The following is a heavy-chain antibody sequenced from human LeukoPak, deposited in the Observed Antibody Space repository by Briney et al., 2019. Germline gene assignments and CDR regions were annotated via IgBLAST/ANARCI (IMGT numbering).Heavy chain of an antibody. Sequence: ASVKVSCKTSGYTFTSYGISWVRQAPGQGPEWMGRIIPMFGITNYAQKFQGRVTITADKSTSTAYMEVSSLRSEDTAVYYCARVVQRDAHYYYHAMDVWGQGTTVTVSS. CDR2: IIPMFGIT. CDR1: GYTFTSYG. D-gene: IGHD2-2*01. CDR3: ARVVQRDAHYYYHAMDV. J-gene: IGHJ6*02. V-gene: IGHV1-69*04.